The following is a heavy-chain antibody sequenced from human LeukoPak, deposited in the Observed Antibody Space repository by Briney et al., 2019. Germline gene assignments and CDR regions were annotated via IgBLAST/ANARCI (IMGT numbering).Heavy chain of an antibody. D-gene: IGHD6-13*01. J-gene: IGHJ3*02. Sequence: ASVKVSCKASGYTFTGYYMHWVRQAPGQGLEWMGWINPNSGGTNYAQKFQGRVTMTRDTSISTAYMELSRLRSDDTAVYYCARDLGIAAAGTDAFDIWGQGTMVTVSS. CDR1: GYTFTGYY. CDR2: INPNSGGT. CDR3: ARDLGIAAAGTDAFDI. V-gene: IGHV1-2*02.